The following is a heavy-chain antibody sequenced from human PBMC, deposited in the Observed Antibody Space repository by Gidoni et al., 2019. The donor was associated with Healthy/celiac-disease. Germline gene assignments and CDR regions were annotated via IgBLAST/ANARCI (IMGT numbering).Heavy chain of an antibody. CDR1: GGSFSGYY. J-gene: IGHJ4*02. CDR3: ARAFKYYYDSSGYYAQGRGNYYFDY. D-gene: IGHD3-22*01. Sequence: QVQLQQWGAGLLTPSATLSLTCAVYGGSFSGYYWSWIRQPPGKGLEWIGEINHSGSTNYNPSLKSRVTISVDTSKNQFSLKLSSVTAADTAVYYCARAFKYYYDSSGYYAQGRGNYYFDYWGQGTLVTVSS. V-gene: IGHV4-34*01. CDR2: INHSGST.